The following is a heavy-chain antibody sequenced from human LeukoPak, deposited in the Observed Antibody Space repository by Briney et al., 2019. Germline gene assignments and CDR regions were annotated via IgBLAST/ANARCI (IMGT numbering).Heavy chain of an antibody. D-gene: IGHD2-2*02. V-gene: IGHV3-33*01. J-gene: IGHJ4*02. CDR1: GFTFSSYG. CDR2: IWYDGSNK. CDR3: ARDRYCSSTSCYITSDY. Sequence: GGSLRLSCTASGFTFSSYGMHWVRQATGKGLEWVAVIWYDGSNKYYADSVKGRFTISRDNSKNTLYLQMNSLRAEDTAVYYCARDRYCSSTSCYITSDYWGQGTLVSVSS.